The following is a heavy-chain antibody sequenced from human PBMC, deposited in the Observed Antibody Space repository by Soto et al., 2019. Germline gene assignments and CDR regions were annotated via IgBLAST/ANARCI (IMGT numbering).Heavy chain of an antibody. V-gene: IGHV3-23*01. CDR3: ARAEDDYCDQDHFGF. Sequence: EVQLLESGGGLVQPGGSLRLSCAASGFAFSSYAMSWVRQAPGKGLGWVSGIGGSGYSTHYADSVRGRFIISRDNSKSTMYLQMNSLRAEDTAIYYCARAEDDYCDQDHFGFWGQGYLVTVSS. CDR2: IGGSGYST. J-gene: IGHJ4*02. D-gene: IGHD4-17*01. CDR1: GFAFSSYA.